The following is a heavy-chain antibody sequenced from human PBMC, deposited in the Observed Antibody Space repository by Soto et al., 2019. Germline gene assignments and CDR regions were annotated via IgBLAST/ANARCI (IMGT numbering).Heavy chain of an antibody. CDR3: VMVDNYVTPTPQDV. Sequence: QAKLVQSGDGVKKPGASVKVSCKASGYIFVNYGIAWVRQAPGQGLEWMGWISTYTVNTHSASKVQGRLTMTTDTSTSTAYMDLGSLTSDDTAVYYCVMVDNYVTPTPQDVWGQGTTVTVSS. D-gene: IGHD3-16*01. CDR1: GYIFVNYG. CDR2: ISTYTVNT. V-gene: IGHV1-18*01. J-gene: IGHJ6*02.